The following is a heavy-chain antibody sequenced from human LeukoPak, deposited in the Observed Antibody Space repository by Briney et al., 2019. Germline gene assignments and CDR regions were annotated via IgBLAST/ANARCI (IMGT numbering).Heavy chain of an antibody. Sequence: GGSLRLSCAASGFIFTDYWMYWVRQAPGRGLAWVANIKEDGSEKNYVDSVKGRFTISRDNAKNSVYLQMNSLRVEDTAVYYCARDRKLLWFGESPDAFDIWGQGTMVTVSS. J-gene: IGHJ3*02. CDR3: ARDRKLLWFGESPDAFDI. V-gene: IGHV3-7*01. D-gene: IGHD3-10*01. CDR1: GFIFTDYW. CDR2: IKEDGSEK.